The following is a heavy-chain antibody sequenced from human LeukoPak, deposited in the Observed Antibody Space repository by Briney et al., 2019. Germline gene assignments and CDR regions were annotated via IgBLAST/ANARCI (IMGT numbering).Heavy chain of an antibody. CDR1: GGTFSSYA. V-gene: IGHV1-69*06. Sequence: SVKVSCKASGGTFSSYAISWVRQAPGQGLEWMGGIIPIFGTANYAQKFQGRVTITADKSTSTAYMELSSLRSEDTAVYYCASDSSGPVDFDCWGQGTLVTVSS. CDR3: ASDSSGPVDFDC. J-gene: IGHJ4*02. CDR2: IIPIFGTA. D-gene: IGHD3-22*01.